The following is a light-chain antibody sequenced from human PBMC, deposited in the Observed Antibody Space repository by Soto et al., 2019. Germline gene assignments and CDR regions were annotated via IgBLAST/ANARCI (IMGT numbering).Light chain of an antibody. J-gene: IGKJ1*01. CDR1: QSVGTY. V-gene: IGKV3-11*01. Sequence: ENVLTQSPGTLSLSPGEIATLSCRASQSVGTYLAWYQQKPGQAPRLLIFDASKRATGIPARFSGSGSGTEFTLTISSLQSEDFAVYYCQQYNNWPWTFGQGTKVDIK. CDR2: DAS. CDR3: QQYNNWPWT.